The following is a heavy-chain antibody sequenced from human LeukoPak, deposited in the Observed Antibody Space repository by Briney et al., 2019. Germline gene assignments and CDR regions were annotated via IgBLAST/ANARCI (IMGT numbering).Heavy chain of an antibody. V-gene: IGHV3-48*01. CDR1: GFTFSSYS. CDR3: ASSLLATMGPLFY. Sequence: PGGSLRLSCAASGFTFSSYSMNWVRQAPGKGLEWVSYISSSSSTIYYADSVKGRFTISRDNSRNTLFLQMDSLRADDTAVYYCASSLLATMGPLFYWGLGALVTVSS. CDR2: ISSSSSTI. J-gene: IGHJ4*02. D-gene: IGHD5-24*01.